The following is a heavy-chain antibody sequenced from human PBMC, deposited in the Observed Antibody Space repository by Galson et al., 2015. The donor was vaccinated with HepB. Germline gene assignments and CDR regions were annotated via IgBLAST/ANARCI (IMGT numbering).Heavy chain of an antibody. Sequence: ETLSLTCTVSGGSIRSYYWSWLRQPPGKGLEWIGYIYYSGSTNYNPSLKSRVTISVDTSKSQFSLKLSSVTAADTAVYYCARVVEAVAGITGGWFDPWGQGTLVTVSS. D-gene: IGHD6-19*01. V-gene: IGHV4-59*01. CDR2: IYYSGST. CDR3: ARVVEAVAGITGGWFDP. J-gene: IGHJ5*02. CDR1: GGSIRSYY.